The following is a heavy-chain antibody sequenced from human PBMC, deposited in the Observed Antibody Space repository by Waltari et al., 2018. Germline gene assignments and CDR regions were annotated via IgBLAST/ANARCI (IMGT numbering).Heavy chain of an antibody. CDR3: ARPSPSNYYYYGMDV. CDR1: GSTFSSYA. CDR2: IIPIFGTA. D-gene: IGHD6-6*01. J-gene: IGHJ6*02. V-gene: IGHV1-69*08. Sequence: QVQLVQSGAEVKKPGSSVKVSCKASGSTFSSYAISWVRQAPGQGLEWMGRIIPIFGTANYAQKCQGRVTITADKSTSTAYMELSSLRSEDTAVYYCARPSPSNYYYYGMDVWGQGTTVTVSS.